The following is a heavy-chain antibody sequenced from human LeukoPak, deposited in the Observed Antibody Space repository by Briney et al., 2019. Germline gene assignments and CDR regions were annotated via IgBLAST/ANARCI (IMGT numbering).Heavy chain of an antibody. CDR2: ISSSSYI. Sequence: GGSLRLSCAASGFTFSSYSMNWVRQAPGKGLEWVSSISSSSYIYYADSVKGRFTISRDNAKNSLYLQMNSLRAEDTAVYYCAREGSGGSCYYWGQGTLVTVSS. J-gene: IGHJ4*02. CDR1: GFTFSSYS. CDR3: AREGSGGSCYY. V-gene: IGHV3-21*01. D-gene: IGHD2-15*01.